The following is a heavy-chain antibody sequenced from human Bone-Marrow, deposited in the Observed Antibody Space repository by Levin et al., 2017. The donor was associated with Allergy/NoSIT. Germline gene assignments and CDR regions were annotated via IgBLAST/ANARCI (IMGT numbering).Heavy chain of an antibody. J-gene: IGHJ5*02. CDR3: ARGIVAAIEGGFDP. CDR1: GYSFTNYW. Sequence: GESLKISCKGSGYSFTNYWIAWVRQMPGKGLEWMGIIYPSDSDTRYSPSFEGQVTISADKSTSTAYLQWNSLKASDSAMYYCARGIVAAIEGGFDPWGQGTLVTVSS. V-gene: IGHV5-51*01. CDR2: IYPSDSDT. D-gene: IGHD5-12*01.